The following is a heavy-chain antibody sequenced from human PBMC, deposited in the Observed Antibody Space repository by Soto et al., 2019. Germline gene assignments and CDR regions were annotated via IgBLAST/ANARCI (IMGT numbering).Heavy chain of an antibody. Sequence: PSETLSLTCPVSGGSISSYYWSWIRQPPGKGLEWIGYIYYSGSTNYNPSLKSRVTISVDTSKNQFSLKLSSVTAADTAVYYCARGRGGSYDYIWGSYGPYAFDIWGQGTMVTVSS. D-gene: IGHD3-16*01. V-gene: IGHV4-59*01. CDR2: IYYSGST. CDR1: GGSISSYY. J-gene: IGHJ3*02. CDR3: ARGRGGSYDYIWGSYGPYAFDI.